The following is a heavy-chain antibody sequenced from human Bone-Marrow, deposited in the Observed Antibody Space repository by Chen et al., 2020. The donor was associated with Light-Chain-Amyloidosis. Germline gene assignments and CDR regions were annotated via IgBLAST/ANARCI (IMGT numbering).Heavy chain of an antibody. D-gene: IGHD5-12*01. CDR3: ARRRDGYNFDY. J-gene: IGHJ4*01. V-gene: IGHV5-51*01. Sequence: EVQLEQSGPEVKKHGESLKISCKGSGSTFPNYWIGWVRQMPGKGLEWMGVIYPDDSDARYSPSFEGQVTISADKSITTAYLQWRSLKASDTAMYYCARRRDGYNFDYWGHGTLVTVSS. CDR2: IYPDDSDA. CDR1: GSTFPNYW.